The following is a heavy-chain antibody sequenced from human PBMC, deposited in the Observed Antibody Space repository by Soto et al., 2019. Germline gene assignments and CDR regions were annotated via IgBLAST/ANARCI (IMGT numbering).Heavy chain of an antibody. CDR1: GGTFSSYA. CDR3: ASLVRENYGFNWFDP. CDR2: IIPIFGTA. J-gene: IGHJ5*02. V-gene: IGHV1-69*06. D-gene: IGHD4-17*01. Sequence: QVQLVQSGAEVKKPGSSVKVSCKASGGTFSSYAISWVRHAPGQGLEWMGGIIPIFGTANYAQKFQGRVTITAEKSTSTAYMELSSLRSEDTAVYYCASLVRENYGFNWFDPWGQGTLVTVSS.